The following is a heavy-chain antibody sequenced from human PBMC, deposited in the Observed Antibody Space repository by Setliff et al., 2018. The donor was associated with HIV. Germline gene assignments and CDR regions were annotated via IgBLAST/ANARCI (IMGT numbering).Heavy chain of an antibody. CDR1: GGTFTRYV. D-gene: IGHD1-26*01. Sequence: SVKVSCKASGGTFTRYVISWVRQAPGQGLEWMGGIIPILGIASYSQKFQGRVTITADKSTSTAYMELSSLRSEDTAVYYCARPQWELGVDYYGMDVWGQGTTVTVSS. V-gene: IGHV1-69*10. CDR2: IIPILGIA. J-gene: IGHJ6*02. CDR3: ARPQWELGVDYYGMDV.